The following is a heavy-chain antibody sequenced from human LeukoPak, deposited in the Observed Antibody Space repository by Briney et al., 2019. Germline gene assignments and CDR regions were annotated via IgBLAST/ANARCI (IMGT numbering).Heavy chain of an antibody. J-gene: IGHJ4*02. CDR1: GYTFTGNY. V-gene: IGHV1-2*02. CDR2: INPNSGGT. D-gene: IGHD3-9*01. Sequence: ASVKVSCKDSGYTFTGNYKHWVRQAPGQGLEWMGWINPNSGGTNYAQKFQGRVTMTRDTSIRTAYMELSRLRSDDTAVYYCASPGSSYDVLTGPGYCDYWGQGTLVTVSS. CDR3: ASPGSSYDVLTGPGYCDY.